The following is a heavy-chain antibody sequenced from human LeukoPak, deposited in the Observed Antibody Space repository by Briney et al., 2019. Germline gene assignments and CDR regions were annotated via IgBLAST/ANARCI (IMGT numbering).Heavy chain of an antibody. CDR2: IYNYGRT. V-gene: IGHV4-59*01. CDR1: GAATTSNY. Sequence: SETLSLTCTVSGAATTSNYWAWSRQSPEKGLEWIGYIYNYGRTKYEPSLKSRVSISEDPAKNQFSLNLKSVTAADTAVYYCARGVGYGDSRHYDHWGHGILVTVSS. CDR3: ARGVGYGDSRHYDH. D-gene: IGHD4-17*01. J-gene: IGHJ4*01.